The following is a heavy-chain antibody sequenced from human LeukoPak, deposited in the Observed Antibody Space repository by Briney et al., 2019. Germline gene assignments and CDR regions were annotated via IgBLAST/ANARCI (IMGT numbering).Heavy chain of an antibody. J-gene: IGHJ3*02. CDR2: IYPGDSDT. CDR3: ARRADYGGNDYAFDI. D-gene: IGHD4-23*01. Sequence: GESLKISCKGSGYSFTSYWIGWVRQMPGKGLEWMGIIYPGDSDTRYSPSFQGQVTISADKSISTAYLQWSSLKASDTAMYYCARRADYGGNDYAFDIWGQGTMVTVSS. V-gene: IGHV5-51*01. CDR1: GYSFTSYW.